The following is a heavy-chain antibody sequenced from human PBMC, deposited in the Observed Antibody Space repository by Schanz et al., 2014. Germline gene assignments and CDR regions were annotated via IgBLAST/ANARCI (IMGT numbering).Heavy chain of an antibody. J-gene: IGHJ4*02. Sequence: QVQLVQSGAAVKKPGASVKVSCKASGYTFTSYGIRWVRPAPGQGLEWMGWFSAYNGNTKYPQKLQGRITITRDTTARTAYMELRRLRTEDTAEYACARRISGYGANNYVDYWGQGTLVTVSA. V-gene: IGHV1-18*01. CDR3: ARRISGYGANNYVDY. CDR2: FSAYNGNT. D-gene: IGHD5-12*01. CDR1: GYTFTSYG.